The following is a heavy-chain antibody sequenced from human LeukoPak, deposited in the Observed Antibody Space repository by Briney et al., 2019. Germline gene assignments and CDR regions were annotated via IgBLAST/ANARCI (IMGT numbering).Heavy chain of an antibody. V-gene: IGHV3-9*01. CDR2: ISWNSGSI. CDR3: AARKTTVTTLLGFQH. Sequence: GGSLRLSCAASGFTFDDYAMHWVRQAPGKGLEWVSGISWNSGSIAYADSVKGRFTISRDNAKNSLYLQMNSLRAEDTALYYCAARKTTVTTLLGFQHWGLGTLVIVSS. D-gene: IGHD4-17*01. CDR1: GFTFDDYA. J-gene: IGHJ1*01.